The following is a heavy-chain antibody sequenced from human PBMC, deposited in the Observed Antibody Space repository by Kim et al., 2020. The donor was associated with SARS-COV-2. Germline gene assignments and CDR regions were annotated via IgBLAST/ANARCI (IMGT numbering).Heavy chain of an antibody. V-gene: IGHV6-1*01. Sequence: SQTLSLTCAISGDSVSSNSAAWNWIRQSPSRGLEWLGRTYYRSKWYNDYAVSVKSRITINPDTSKNQFSLQLNSVTPEDTAVYYCARDVAAQQRNYYYYGMDVWGQGTTVTVSS. D-gene: IGHD6-6*01. J-gene: IGHJ6*02. CDR2: TYYRSKWYN. CDR3: ARDVAAQQRNYYYYGMDV. CDR1: GDSVSSNSAA.